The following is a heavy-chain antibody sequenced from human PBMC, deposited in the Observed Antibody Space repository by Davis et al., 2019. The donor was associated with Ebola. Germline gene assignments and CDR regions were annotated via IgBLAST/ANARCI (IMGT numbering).Heavy chain of an antibody. V-gene: IGHV4-61*05. J-gene: IGHJ6*02. CDR3: ASTDPLDGMDV. CDR2: IYHSGST. D-gene: IGHD2-8*02. Sequence: MPSETLSLTCTVSGGSIGSSSYYWGWIRQSPGKGLEWIGNIYHSGSTNYNPSLKSRVTISVDTSKNQFSLKLSSVTAADTAVYYCASTDPLDGMDVWGQGTTVTVSS. CDR1: GGSIGSSSYY.